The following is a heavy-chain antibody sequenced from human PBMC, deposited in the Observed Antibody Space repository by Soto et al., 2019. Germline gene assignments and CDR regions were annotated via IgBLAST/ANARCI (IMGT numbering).Heavy chain of an antibody. CDR3: ATARGNFRS. V-gene: IGHV3-48*01. CDR1: GFTFSRYS. Sequence: EVQLVESGGGLVQPGGSLRLSCAASGFTFSRYSISWVRQAPGKGLEWISYISSSSNTIYYVDSVKGRFTISRDNAKNSLFLQMNSLRAEDTAVYYCATARGNFRSWGQGTQVTVSS. D-gene: IGHD1-7*01. CDR2: ISSSSNTI. J-gene: IGHJ5*02.